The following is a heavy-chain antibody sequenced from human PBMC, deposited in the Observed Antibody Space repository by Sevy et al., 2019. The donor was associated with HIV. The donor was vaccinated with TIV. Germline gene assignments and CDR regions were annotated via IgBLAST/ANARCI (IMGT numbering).Heavy chain of an antibody. D-gene: IGHD3-22*01. J-gene: IGHJ4*02. CDR1: GFTFSSYA. Sequence: GGSLRLSCAASGFTFSSYAMYWVRQAPGKGLEWVAVISYDGSNKYYADSVKGRFTISRDNSKNTLYLQMNSLRAEDTAVYYCARDYDSSGYSPAGVDYWGQGTLVTVSS. CDR3: ARDYDSSGYSPAGVDY. V-gene: IGHV3-30-3*01. CDR2: ISYDGSNK.